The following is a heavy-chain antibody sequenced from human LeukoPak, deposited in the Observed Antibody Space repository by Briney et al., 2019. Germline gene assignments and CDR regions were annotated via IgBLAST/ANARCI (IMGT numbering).Heavy chain of an antibody. CDR2: IWYDGSNK. Sequence: GGSLRLSCAASGFTFSSYGMHWVRQAPGKGLEWVAVIWYDGSNKYYADSVKGRFTISRDNSKNTLYLQMNSLRAEDTAVYCCASDYGSGSSTPTMYLDYWGQGTLVTVSS. J-gene: IGHJ4*02. CDR3: ASDYGSGSSTPTMYLDY. CDR1: GFTFSSYG. D-gene: IGHD3-10*01. V-gene: IGHV3-33*01.